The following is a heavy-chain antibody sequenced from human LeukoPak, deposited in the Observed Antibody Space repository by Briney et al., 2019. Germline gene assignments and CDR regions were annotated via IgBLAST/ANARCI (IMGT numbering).Heavy chain of an antibody. CDR3: ARDREVLRYFDWLV. Sequence: GASVKVSCKASGYTFTSYGISWVRQAPGQGLEWMGWISAYNGNTNYAQTLQGRVTMTTDTSTSTAYMELRSLRSDDTAVYYCARDREVLRYFDWLVWGQGTLVTVSS. J-gene: IGHJ4*02. D-gene: IGHD3-9*01. V-gene: IGHV1-18*01. CDR1: GYTFTSYG. CDR2: ISAYNGNT.